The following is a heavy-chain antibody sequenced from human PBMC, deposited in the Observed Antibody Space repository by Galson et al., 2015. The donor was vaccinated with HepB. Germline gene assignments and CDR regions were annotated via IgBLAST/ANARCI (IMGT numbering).Heavy chain of an antibody. CDR3: ARDKGRDSGYDH. CDR2: INPNSGGT. D-gene: IGHD5-12*01. V-gene: IGHV1-2*02. Sequence: SVKVSCKASGYTFTGYYMHWVRQAPGQGLEWMGWINPNSGGTNYAQKFQGRVTMTRDTSINTAYMELSRLRSDDTAVYYCARDKGRDSGYDHWGQGTLVTVSS. J-gene: IGHJ5*02. CDR1: GYTFTGYY.